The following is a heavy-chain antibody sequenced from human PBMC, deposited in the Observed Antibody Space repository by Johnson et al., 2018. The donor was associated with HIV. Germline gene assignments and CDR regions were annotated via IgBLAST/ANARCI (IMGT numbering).Heavy chain of an antibody. V-gene: IGHV3-15*01. J-gene: IGHJ3*01. CDR1: GFIFSNAW. D-gene: IGHD2-15*01. CDR2: IKSTTHGDTT. Sequence: VQLVESGGGLVKPGGSLRLSCAASGFIFSNAWMHWVRQAPGKGLEWVGRIKSTTHGDTTDYAAPVQGGFSISSDASKNTLYLQMNSLKTEDTAVYYWARRTYCTGDSCSSGLGTFDLWGQGTMVTVSS. CDR3: ARRTYCTGDSCSSGLGTFDL.